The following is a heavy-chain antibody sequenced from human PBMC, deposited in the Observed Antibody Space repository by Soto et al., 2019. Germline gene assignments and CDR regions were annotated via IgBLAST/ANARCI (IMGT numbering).Heavy chain of an antibody. V-gene: IGHV1-69*15. CDR3: ATWRIRYHSSGYYDGDYGMDV. CDR2: IIPLFGTA. Sequence: QVQLVQSGAEVKKPGSSVKVSCKASGGTFSNYAITWVRQAPGQGLEWMGTIIPLFGTANYAQKFQGRVTITPDESTSPAYMELSSLRSEDTAVHYCATWRIRYHSSGYYDGDYGMDVWGQGTTVTVSS. D-gene: IGHD3-22*01. CDR1: GGTFSNYA. J-gene: IGHJ6*02.